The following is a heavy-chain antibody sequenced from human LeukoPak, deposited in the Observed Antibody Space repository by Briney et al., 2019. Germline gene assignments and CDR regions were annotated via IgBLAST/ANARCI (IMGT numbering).Heavy chain of an antibody. J-gene: IGHJ4*02. D-gene: IGHD2-15*01. V-gene: IGHV3-30-3*01. CDR1: GFTFSSYA. CDR2: ISYDGSNK. Sequence: GGSLRLSCAASGFTFSSYAMHWVRQAPGKGLEWVAVISYDGSNKYYADSVKGRFTISRDNSKNTLYLQMNSLRAEDTAVYYCARCRVVAAHGDYWGQGTLVTVSS. CDR3: ARCRVVAAHGDY.